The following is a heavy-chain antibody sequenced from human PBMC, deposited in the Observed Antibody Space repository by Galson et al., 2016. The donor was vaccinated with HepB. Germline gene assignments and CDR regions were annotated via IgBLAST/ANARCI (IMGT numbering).Heavy chain of an antibody. CDR3: ARTPFYCKSTSCYDY. J-gene: IGHJ4*02. CDR1: GFSLSNARMG. D-gene: IGHD2-2*01. CDR2: IFSNDEK. Sequence: PALVKPTQTLTLTCTVSGFSLSNARMGVNWIRQPPGKALEWLAHIFSNDEKSYSTSLRSRLTISKDISKSQVVLTMTNMDPVDTATYYCARTPFYCKSTSCYDYWGQGTLVTVAS. V-gene: IGHV2-26*01.